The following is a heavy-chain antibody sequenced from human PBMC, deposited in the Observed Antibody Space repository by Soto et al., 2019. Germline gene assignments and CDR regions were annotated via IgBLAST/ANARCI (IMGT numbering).Heavy chain of an antibody. V-gene: IGHV1-69*01. CDR1: GGTFSSYA. D-gene: IGHD2-15*01. J-gene: IGHJ5*02. Sequence: QVQLVQSGAEVKKPGSSVKVSCKASGGTFSSYAISWVRQAPGQGLEWMGGIIPIFGTANYAQKFQGRVTITADESTSTAYMELSSVRSEDTAVYYCANSSVGYCSGGSCLRWFDPWGQGTLVTVSS. CDR2: IIPIFGTA. CDR3: ANSSVGYCSGGSCLRWFDP.